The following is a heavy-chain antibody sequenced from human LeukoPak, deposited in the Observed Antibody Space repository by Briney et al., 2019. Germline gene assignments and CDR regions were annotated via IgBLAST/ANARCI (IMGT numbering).Heavy chain of an antibody. V-gene: IGHV4-38-2*02. CDR3: ARLEGSSHAFDI. J-gene: IGHJ3*02. CDR2: IFHSENT. D-gene: IGHD6-6*01. CDR1: GYSIRSGHY. Sequence: PSETLSLTCTVSGYSIRSGHYWGWIRQPPGKGLEWIGNIFHSENTYYNPSLKSRVTISLDTSKNHFSLKVSSVTAADTAVYYCARLEGSSHAFDIWGQGTMVTVSS.